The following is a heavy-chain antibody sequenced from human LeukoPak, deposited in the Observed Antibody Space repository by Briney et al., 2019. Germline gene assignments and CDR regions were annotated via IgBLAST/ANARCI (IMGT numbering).Heavy chain of an antibody. D-gene: IGHD3-16*01. J-gene: IGHJ4*02. CDR2: ISSSGSTI. CDR1: GFPFISYE. CDR3: ARNDYNFDY. V-gene: IGHV3-48*03. Sequence: GSLRLSCAASGFPFISYEMNWVRPAPGKGVEWVSYISSSGSTIYYADSVQGRFTISRDNAKNSLYLQMSSLRAEDTAVYYCARNDYNFDYWGQGTLVTVSS.